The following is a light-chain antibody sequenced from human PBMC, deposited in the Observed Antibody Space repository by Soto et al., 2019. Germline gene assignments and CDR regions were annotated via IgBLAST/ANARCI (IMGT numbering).Light chain of an antibody. CDR3: QQYGSSPTP. V-gene: IGKV3-20*01. J-gene: IGKJ1*01. CDR2: GAS. CDR1: QSFVNMY. Sequence: IVLTQSPGTVSLSPGERGTLCCRGRQSFVNMYLAWYQQKPGQAPRLLMYGASRRPTGIPDRFSGSGSGTDFTLTISRLEPEDFAVYYCQQYGSSPTPFGQGTKVDI.